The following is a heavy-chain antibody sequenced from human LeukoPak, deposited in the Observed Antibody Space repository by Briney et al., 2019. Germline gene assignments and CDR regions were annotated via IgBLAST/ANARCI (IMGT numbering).Heavy chain of an antibody. D-gene: IGHD3-9*01. V-gene: IGHV3-23*01. Sequence: GGSLRPSCAASGFTFSSYAMSWVRQAPGKGLGWVSAISGSGGSTYYADSVKGRFTISRDNSKNTLYLQMNSLRAEDTAVYYCANLGYYDILTGYPYWGQGTLVTVSS. CDR1: GFTFSSYA. CDR3: ANLGYYDILTGYPY. J-gene: IGHJ4*02. CDR2: ISGSGGST.